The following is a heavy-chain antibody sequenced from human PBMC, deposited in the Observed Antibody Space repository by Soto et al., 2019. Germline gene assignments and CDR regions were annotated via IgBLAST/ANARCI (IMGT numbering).Heavy chain of an antibody. D-gene: IGHD3-10*01. CDR1: GYSFTSYW. Sequence: GESLKISCKGSGYSFTSYWIGWVRQMPGKGLGWMGIIYPGDSDTRYSPSFQGQVTISADKSISTAYLQWSSLKASDTAMYYCARHGMPMVAGMDVWGQGTTVTVSS. CDR3: ARHGMPMVAGMDV. J-gene: IGHJ6*01. CDR2: IYPGDSDT. V-gene: IGHV5-51*01.